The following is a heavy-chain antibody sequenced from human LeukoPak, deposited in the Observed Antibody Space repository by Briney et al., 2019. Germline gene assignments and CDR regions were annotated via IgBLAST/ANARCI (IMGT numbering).Heavy chain of an antibody. D-gene: IGHD4/OR15-4a*01. CDR2: IDYDGRNA. Sequence: GGSLRLSCAASGFTFSSSGMHWVRQAPGKGLEWVAFIDYDGRNAFYADSVKGRFTISRDNSKNTLYLQMNSLRAEDTAVYYCARRAGAYSHPYDYWGQGTLVTVSS. V-gene: IGHV3-33*01. CDR3: ARRAGAYSHPYDY. CDR1: GFTFSSSG. J-gene: IGHJ4*02.